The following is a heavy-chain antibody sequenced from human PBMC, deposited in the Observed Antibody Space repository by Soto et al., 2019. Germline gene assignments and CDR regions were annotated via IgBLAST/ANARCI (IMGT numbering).Heavy chain of an antibody. CDR2: INPAGNVQ. J-gene: IGHJ3*02. Sequence: PGGSLRLTCAASGLTFSISLMTWVRQAPGEGLEWVSNINPAGNVQQYADSVKERFTISRDNAKNSLFLQMSGLRVEDTAVYYCATANTPYAFDMWGQGTMVTVSS. CDR3: ATANTPYAFDM. CDR1: GLTFSISL. V-gene: IGHV3-7*01.